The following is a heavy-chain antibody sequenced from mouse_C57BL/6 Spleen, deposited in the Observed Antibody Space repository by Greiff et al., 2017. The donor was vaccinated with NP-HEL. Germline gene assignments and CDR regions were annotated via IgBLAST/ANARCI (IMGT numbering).Heavy chain of an antibody. CDR3: ARSLGRYAMDY. Sequence: EVQLQESGPVLVKPGASVKMSCKASGYTFTDYYMNWVKQSHGKSLEWIGVINPYNGGTSYNQKFKGKATLTVDKSSSTAYMELNSLTSEDSAVYYCARSLGRYAMDYWGQGTSVTVSS. V-gene: IGHV1-19*01. D-gene: IGHD4-1*01. CDR2: INPYNGGT. CDR1: GYTFTDYY. J-gene: IGHJ4*01.